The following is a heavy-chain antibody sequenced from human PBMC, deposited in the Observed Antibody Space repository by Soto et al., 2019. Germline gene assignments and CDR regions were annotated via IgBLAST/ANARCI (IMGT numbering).Heavy chain of an antibody. V-gene: IGHV4-59*13. J-gene: IGHJ4*02. Sequence: SETLSLTCDVSGDFLTTYYWNWIRQSPGKGLEWIGYIFYGGHTNYNPSLRGRATIPVDTSKNQFSLKLSSVTAADTAVYYCARSPQYSSGWNGGFDYWGQGTLVTVSS. CDR2: IFYGGHT. CDR1: GDFLTTYY. D-gene: IGHD6-19*01. CDR3: ARSPQYSSGWNGGFDY.